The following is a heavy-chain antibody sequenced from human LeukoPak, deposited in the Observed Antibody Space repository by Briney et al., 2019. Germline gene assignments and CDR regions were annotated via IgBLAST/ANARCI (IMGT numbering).Heavy chain of an antibody. D-gene: IGHD5-18*01. J-gene: IGHJ4*02. CDR1: GFTFGDYA. V-gene: IGHV3-49*04. Sequence: GGSLRLSCTASGFTFGDYAMSCVRQAPGKGLEWVGFIRSKAYGGTTECAASVKGRFTISRDDSKSIAYLQMNSLKTEDTAVYYCTRGYSYGYYWGQGTLVTVSS. CDR3: TRGYSYGYY. CDR2: IRSKAYGGTT.